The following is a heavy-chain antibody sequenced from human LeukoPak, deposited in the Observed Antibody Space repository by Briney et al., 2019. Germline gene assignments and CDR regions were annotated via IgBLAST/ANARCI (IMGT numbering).Heavy chain of an antibody. CDR2: IYYSGST. Sequence: SETLSLTCTVSGGSISSYYWSWIRQPPGKGLEWIGYIYYSGSTNYNPSLKSRVTISVDTSKNQFSLKLSSVTAADTAVYYCATWDVRYLDAFDMWGQGTMVTVSS. J-gene: IGHJ3*02. D-gene: IGHD3-9*01. V-gene: IGHV4-59*08. CDR3: ATWDVRYLDAFDM. CDR1: GGSISSYY.